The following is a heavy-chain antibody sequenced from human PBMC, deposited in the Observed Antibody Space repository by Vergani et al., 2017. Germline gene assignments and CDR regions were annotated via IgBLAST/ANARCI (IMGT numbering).Heavy chain of an antibody. CDR1: GFSFSDHY. CDR3: ARDDSSGYYSAFDY. Sequence: QVQLVESGGGLVKPGGSLRLSCAASGFSFSDHYMTWIRQAPGKGLEWVSYISNSGNTIEYADSVKGRFSISRDNAKNTLYLQMNSLRAEDTAVYYCARDDSSGYYSAFDYWGQGTLVTVSS. D-gene: IGHD3-22*01. J-gene: IGHJ4*02. CDR2: ISNSGNTI. V-gene: IGHV3-11*04.